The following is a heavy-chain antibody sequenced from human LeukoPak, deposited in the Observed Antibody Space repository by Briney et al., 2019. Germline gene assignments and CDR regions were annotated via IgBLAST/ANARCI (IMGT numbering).Heavy chain of an antibody. V-gene: IGHV3-30*04. CDR2: ISFDGSEK. Sequence: GGSLRLSCAASGFKFYSYAMHWVRQAPGKGLEWVASISFDGSEKYYRDSVKGRFTISRDNSKNAVSLQMNSLRPEDTAVYYCARSPGPAAVAFDYWGQGTLVTVSS. D-gene: IGHD6-13*01. CDR3: ARSPGPAAVAFDY. CDR1: GFKFYSYA. J-gene: IGHJ4*02.